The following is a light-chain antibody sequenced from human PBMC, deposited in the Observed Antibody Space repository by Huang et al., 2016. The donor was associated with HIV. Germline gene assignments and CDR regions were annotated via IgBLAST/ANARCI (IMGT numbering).Light chain of an antibody. CDR2: GAS. J-gene: IGKJ1*01. Sequence: AIQMTQSPSSLSASVGDRVTIICRASQGITDDLAWYQQKPGKAPKLLIAGASTLRSGVPSRCSGSGSGTDFTLTISSLQPEDYATYYCLQDHNYPRTFGQGTKVEI. CDR1: QGITDD. V-gene: IGKV1-6*01. CDR3: LQDHNYPRT.